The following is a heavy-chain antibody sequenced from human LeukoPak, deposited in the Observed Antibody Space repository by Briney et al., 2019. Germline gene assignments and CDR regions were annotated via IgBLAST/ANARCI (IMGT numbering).Heavy chain of an antibody. Sequence: GGSLRLSCAASGFTFSSYWMSWVRQAPGKGLEWVSSISGTGGTTYYADSVKGRFTISRDNSKNTLYLQLNSLRAEDTAVYYCAKDSVVRGVLGRLAYWGQGTLVTVSS. CDR1: GFTFSSYW. J-gene: IGHJ4*02. D-gene: IGHD3-10*01. CDR2: ISGTGGTT. V-gene: IGHV3-23*01. CDR3: AKDSVVRGVLGRLAY.